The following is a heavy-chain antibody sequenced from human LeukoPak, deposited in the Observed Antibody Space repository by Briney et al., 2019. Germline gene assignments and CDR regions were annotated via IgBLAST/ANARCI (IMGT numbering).Heavy chain of an antibody. J-gene: IGHJ6*03. V-gene: IGHV1-46*01. CDR2: INPSGGST. D-gene: IGHD4-17*01. Sequence: ASVKVSCKASGYTFTSYYMHWVRQAPGQGLEWMGIINPSGGSTSYAQKFQGRVTMTRDTSTSTVYMELSSLRSEDTAVYYCARTPLPTVTTGYYYYMDVWGKGTTVTVSS. CDR1: GYTFTSYY. CDR3: ARTPLPTVTTGYYYYMDV.